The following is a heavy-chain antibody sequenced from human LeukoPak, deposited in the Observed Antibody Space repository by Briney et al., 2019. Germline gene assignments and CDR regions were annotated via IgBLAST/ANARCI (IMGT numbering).Heavy chain of an antibody. CDR2: IKQDGSEK. CDR3: ASFYYYDSSGYYPVDY. V-gene: IGHV3-7*01. Sequence: GGSLRLSCAASGFTFSSYWMSWVRQAPGKGLEWVANIKQDGSEKYYVDSVKGRFTISRDNAKNSLYLQMNSLRAEDTAVYYCASFYYYDSSGYYPVDYWGQGTLVTVSS. CDR1: GFTFSSYW. D-gene: IGHD3-22*01. J-gene: IGHJ4*02.